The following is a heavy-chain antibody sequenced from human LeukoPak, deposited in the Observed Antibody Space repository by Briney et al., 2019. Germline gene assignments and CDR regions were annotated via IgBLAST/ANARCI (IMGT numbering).Heavy chain of an antibody. D-gene: IGHD3-9*01. CDR3: AHRPGDILTGYYSYFDY. V-gene: IGHV2-5*02. CDR2: IYWDDDK. Sequence: SGPTLVKPTQTLTLTCTFSGFSLSTSGVGVGWIRQPPGKALEWLALIYWDDDKRYSPSLKSRLTITKDTSKNQVVLTMTNMDPVDTATYNCAHRPGDILTGYYSYFDYWGQGTLVTVSS. J-gene: IGHJ4*02. CDR1: GFSLSTSGVG.